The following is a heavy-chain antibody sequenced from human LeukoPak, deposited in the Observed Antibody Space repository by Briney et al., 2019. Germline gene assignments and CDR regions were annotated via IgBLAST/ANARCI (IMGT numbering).Heavy chain of an antibody. CDR1: GFTFSNYA. V-gene: IGHV3-23*01. CDR3: ARDPNGDYIGVFEF. J-gene: IGHJ3*01. D-gene: IGHD4-17*01. CDR2: ITSGGAL. Sequence: GGSLRLSCAASGFTFSNYAVMWVRQAPGQGLEWVSAITSGGALRYASAVKGRFTISRDNSKNTLYLQMNSLRAEDTAQYFCARDPNGDYIGVFEFWGRGTVVTVSS.